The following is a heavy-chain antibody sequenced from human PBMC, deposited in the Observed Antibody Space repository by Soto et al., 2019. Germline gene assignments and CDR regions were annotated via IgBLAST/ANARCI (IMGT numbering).Heavy chain of an antibody. CDR3: ATKNWQDGGFDY. CDR2: IYYSGST. D-gene: IGHD1-1*01. J-gene: IGHJ4*02. CDR1: GVSVSSGSYY. V-gene: IGHV4-61*01. Sequence: NPSETLSLTCTVSGVSVSSGSYYWTWIRQPPGKGLEYIGFIYYSGSTNFNPSLKSRVTISLDTSKNQFSLKLNSVTAADTAVYYCATKNWQDGGFDYWGQGTLVTVSS.